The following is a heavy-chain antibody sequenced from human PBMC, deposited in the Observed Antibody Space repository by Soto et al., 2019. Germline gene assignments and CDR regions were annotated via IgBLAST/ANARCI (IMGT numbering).Heavy chain of an antibody. V-gene: IGHV4-59*01. D-gene: IGHD3-16*01. CDR3: ARASSCAYDSCAFDP. CDR1: GCSISSYY. J-gene: IGHJ5*02. CDR2: IYYTGST. Sequence: SETLSLTCTVSGCSISSYYWSWIRQPPGKGLEWIGFIYYTGSTNYNPSLKSRVTLSLDTSKNQFSLKLSSVTAADTAVYYCARASSCAYDSCAFDPWGQGTLVTVSS.